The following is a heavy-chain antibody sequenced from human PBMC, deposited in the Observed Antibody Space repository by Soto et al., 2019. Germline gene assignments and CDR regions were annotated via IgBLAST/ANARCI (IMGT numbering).Heavy chain of an antibody. Sequence: QVQLVQSAGEVKQPGASVRVSCKASGYTFTSFGITWVRQAPGQGLEWMGWISPNSGDTRYAQNLQSRVTMTTDKYTSTAYMELRSLTSDDTALYYCVREMWTLNGPQNFFDYWGQGALVTVSS. CDR1: GYTFTSFG. D-gene: IGHD2-21*01. CDR3: VREMWTLNGPQNFFDY. V-gene: IGHV1-18*01. CDR2: ISPNSGDT. J-gene: IGHJ4*02.